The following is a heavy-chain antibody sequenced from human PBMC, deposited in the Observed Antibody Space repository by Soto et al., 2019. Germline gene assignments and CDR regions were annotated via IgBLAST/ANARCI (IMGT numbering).Heavy chain of an antibody. CDR3: AKSPSHGIGTNCYFGY. J-gene: IGHJ4*02. Sequence: QVQLVESGGGVVQPGGSLRLSCAASGFTFSSYAMHWVRQAPGKGLEWVALISYDGSDKYYAGSVRGRFTISRDNSKNTLYLQMNRLRAEDTAVYYCAKSPSHGIGTNCYFGYWGQGALVTVAS. D-gene: IGHD2-2*01. CDR2: ISYDGSDK. CDR1: GFTFSSYA. V-gene: IGHV3-30*18.